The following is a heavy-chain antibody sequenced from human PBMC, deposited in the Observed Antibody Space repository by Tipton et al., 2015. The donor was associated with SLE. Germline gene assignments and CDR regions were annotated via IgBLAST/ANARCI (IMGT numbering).Heavy chain of an antibody. CDR1: GGCISSYY. D-gene: IGHD4-11*01. CDR3: ARWAGPTVNFDY. CDR2: IYYSGST. V-gene: IGHV4-59*01. Sequence: TLSLTCTVSGGCISSYYWSWIRQPPGKGLEWIGYIYYSGSTNYNPSLKSRVTISVDTSKNQFSLKLSSVTAADTAVYYCARWAGPTVNFDYWGQGTLVTVSS. J-gene: IGHJ4*02.